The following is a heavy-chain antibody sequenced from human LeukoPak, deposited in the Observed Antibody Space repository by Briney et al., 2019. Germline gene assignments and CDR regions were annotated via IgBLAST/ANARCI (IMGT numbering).Heavy chain of an antibody. CDR3: ARALDYYGSGSPPRGYYYYYGMDV. CDR2: IWYDGSNK. CDR1: GFTFSSYG. J-gene: IGHJ6*02. D-gene: IGHD3-10*01. V-gene: IGHV3-33*01. Sequence: GGSLRLSCAASGFTFSSYGMHWVRQAPGKGLEWVAVIWYDGSNKYYADSVKGRFTISRDNSKNTLYLQMNSLRAEDTAVYYCARALDYYGSGSPPRGYYYYYGMDVWGQGTTVTVSS.